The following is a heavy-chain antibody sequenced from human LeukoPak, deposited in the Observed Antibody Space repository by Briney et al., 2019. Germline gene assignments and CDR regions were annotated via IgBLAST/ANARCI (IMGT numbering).Heavy chain of an antibody. CDR2: IYYSGST. J-gene: IGHJ6*03. D-gene: IGHD6-13*01. CDR1: GGSISSYY. Sequence: SETLSLTCAVSGGSISSYYWSWIRQPPGKGLEWIGYIYYSGSTNYNPSLKSRVTISVDTSKNQFSLKLNSVTAADTAVYYCARTTEAHSWRTRYYDYYMDVWGKGTTVTVSS. V-gene: IGHV4-59*01. CDR3: ARTTEAHSWRTRYYDYYMDV.